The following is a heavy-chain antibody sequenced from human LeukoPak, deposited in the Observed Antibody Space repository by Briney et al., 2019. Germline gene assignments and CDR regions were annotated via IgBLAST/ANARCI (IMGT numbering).Heavy chain of an antibody. CDR3: ARGVQFGESTNRFDP. V-gene: IGHV1-2*02. J-gene: IGHJ5*02. CDR1: GYTFTGYY. Sequence: ASVKVSCKASGYTFTGYYMHWVRQAPGQGLEWMGWINPNSGGTNYAQKFQGRVTMTRDTSISTAYMELSRLRSDDTAVYYCARGVQFGESTNRFDPWGQGTLVTVSS. CDR2: INPNSGGT. D-gene: IGHD3-10*01.